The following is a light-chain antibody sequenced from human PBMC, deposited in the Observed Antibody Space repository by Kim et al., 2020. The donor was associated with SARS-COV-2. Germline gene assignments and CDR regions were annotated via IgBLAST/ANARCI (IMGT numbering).Light chain of an antibody. J-gene: IGKJ3*01. Sequence: SLSPGERATLPCRASQSVSTFLAWYQQTPGQAPRLLIHDASKRATGIPARFSGSGSGTDFTLTISSLEPEDSAVYYCHQGSYWPTFGSGTKVDIK. V-gene: IGKV3-11*01. CDR1: QSVSTF. CDR3: HQGSYWPT. CDR2: DAS.